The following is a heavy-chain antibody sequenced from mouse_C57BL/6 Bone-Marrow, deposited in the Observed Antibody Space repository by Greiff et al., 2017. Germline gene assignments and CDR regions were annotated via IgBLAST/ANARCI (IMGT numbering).Heavy chain of an antibody. Sequence: LQESGAELARPGASVKLSCKASGYTFTSYGISWVKQRTGQGLEWIGEIYPRSGNTYYNEKFKGKATLTADKSSSTAYMELRSLTSEDSAVYFCARRPFAYWGQGTRVTVSA. J-gene: IGHJ3*01. CDR3: ARRPFAY. CDR2: IYPRSGNT. V-gene: IGHV1-81*01. CDR1: GYTFTSYG.